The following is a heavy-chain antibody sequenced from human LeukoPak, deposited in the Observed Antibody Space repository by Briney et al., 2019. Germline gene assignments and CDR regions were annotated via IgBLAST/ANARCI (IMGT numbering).Heavy chain of an antibody. Sequence: GGSLRLSCAASGFTFSSYAMHWVRQAPGKGLEYVSAISSNGGSTYYANSVKGRFTISRDNSKNTLYLQMGSLRAEDMAVYYCARAGYGSGSYYNGPDCWGQGTLVTVSS. V-gene: IGHV3-64*01. J-gene: IGHJ4*02. CDR3: ARAGYGSGSYYNGPDC. CDR2: ISSNGGST. D-gene: IGHD3-10*01. CDR1: GFTFSSYA.